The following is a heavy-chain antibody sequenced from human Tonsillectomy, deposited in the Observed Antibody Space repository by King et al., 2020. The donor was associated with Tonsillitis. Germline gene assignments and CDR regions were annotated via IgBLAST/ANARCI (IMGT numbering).Heavy chain of an antibody. CDR1: GFTFRRNG. CDR3: ETTLWIGEVSDY. J-gene: IGHJ4*02. Sequence: VQLVESGGDVVQPGTSLRLSCAASGFTFRRNGMHWVRQAPGKGLEWVALISYDGSNKYYADSVKGRFTISRDNSKNTLYLQMNSLRPEDTAVYYCETTLWIGEVSDYWGQGTLVTVSS. D-gene: IGHD3-3*01. CDR2: ISYDGSNK. V-gene: IGHV3-30*03.